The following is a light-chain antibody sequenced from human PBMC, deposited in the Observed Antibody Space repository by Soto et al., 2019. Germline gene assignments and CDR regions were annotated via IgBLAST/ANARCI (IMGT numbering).Light chain of an antibody. Sequence: QSVLTQPPSASGTPGQRVTMSCSGSSFSVGRNYVYWYQQLPGTAPKLLIYANDQRPSGVPDRFSGSKSGTLASLAISGLRSEDEDDYYCAAWDASLRSHVFGTGTKLTVL. CDR1: SFSVGRNY. V-gene: IGLV1-47*01. CDR3: AAWDASLRSHV. J-gene: IGLJ1*01. CDR2: AND.